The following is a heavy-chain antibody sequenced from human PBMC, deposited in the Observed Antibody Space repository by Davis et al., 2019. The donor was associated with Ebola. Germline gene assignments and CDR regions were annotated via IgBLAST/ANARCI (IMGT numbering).Heavy chain of an antibody. CDR2: INTDGSST. V-gene: IGHV3-74*01. J-gene: IGHJ4*02. CDR1: GFTFSKYW. CDR3: AGAPTPHDSSAYYFY. D-gene: IGHD3-22*01. Sequence: PGGSLRLSCAASGFTFSKYWMHWVRQAPGKGLVWVSRINTDGSSTDYADSVKGRFTISRDNAKNTLYMQMNSLRAEDTAVYYCAGAPTPHDSSAYYFYWGQGTLVTVSS.